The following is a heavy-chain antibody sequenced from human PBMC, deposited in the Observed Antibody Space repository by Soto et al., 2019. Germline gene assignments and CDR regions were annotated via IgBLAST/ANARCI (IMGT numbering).Heavy chain of an antibody. Sequence: GGSLRLSCAASGVIFSNYWMHWVRQARGKGLVWVSRINSDGSITGYADSVKGRFTISRDNAKNTLYLQMNSLRAEDTAVYYCARGPLYDSSGYYYDYWGQGTLVTVSS. V-gene: IGHV3-74*01. J-gene: IGHJ4*02. CDR1: GVIFSNYW. CDR2: INSDGSIT. D-gene: IGHD3-22*01. CDR3: ARGPLYDSSGYYYDY.